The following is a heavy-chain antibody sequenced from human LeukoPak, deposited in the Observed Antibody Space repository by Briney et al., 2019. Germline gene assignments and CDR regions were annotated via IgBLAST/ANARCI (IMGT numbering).Heavy chain of an antibody. CDR2: IYHSGST. CDR1: GYSISSGYY. CDR3: TRSDGYGLVGI. J-gene: IGHJ3*01. Sequence: PSETLSLTCTVSGYSISSGYYWGWIRQPPGKGLEWIGSIYHSGSTYYNPSLKSRVTISVDTYKNQFSLKLSSVTAADTAVYYCTRSDGYGLVGIWGQGTMVTVSS. V-gene: IGHV4-38-2*02. D-gene: IGHD3-10*01.